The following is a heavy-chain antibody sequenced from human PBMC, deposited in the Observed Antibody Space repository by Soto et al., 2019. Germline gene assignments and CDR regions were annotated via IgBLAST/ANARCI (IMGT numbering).Heavy chain of an antibody. CDR3: AIVRVTDSPLDH. Sequence: QVHLVESGGGVVQPGTSLTLTCTASGFTFRSSGMHWVRQAPGKGLEWLAFLAYDGSQKFYADSVKGRFSISRDNTKNTLYLHMSSLTADDTAIYYCAIVRVTDSPLDHWGPGTLVTVSS. CDR2: LAYDGSQK. J-gene: IGHJ4*02. CDR1: GFTFRSSG. D-gene: IGHD2-21*02. V-gene: IGHV3-30*03.